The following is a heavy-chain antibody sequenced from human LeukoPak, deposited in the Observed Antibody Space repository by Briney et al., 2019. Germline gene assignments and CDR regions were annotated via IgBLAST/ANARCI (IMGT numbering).Heavy chain of an antibody. D-gene: IGHD1-26*01. Sequence: ASVKVSCKASGYTFTGYYMHWVRQAPGQGLEWMGWINPNSGGTNYAQKFQGRVTMTRDTSISTAYMELSRLRSDDTAVYYCAAHPGTAEWGLPTAPFDYWGQGTLVTVSS. V-gene: IGHV1-2*02. CDR1: GYTFTGYY. CDR2: INPNSGGT. CDR3: AAHPGTAEWGLPTAPFDY. J-gene: IGHJ4*02.